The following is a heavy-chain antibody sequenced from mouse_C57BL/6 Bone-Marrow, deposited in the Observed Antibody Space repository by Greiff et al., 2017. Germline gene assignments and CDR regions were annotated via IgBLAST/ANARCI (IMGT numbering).Heavy chain of an antibody. CDR3: ARKRGSGWYFDV. J-gene: IGHJ1*03. D-gene: IGHD1-3*01. CDR2: LWSGGST. Sequence: VQLQESGPGLVQPSQSLSITCTVSGFSLTSYGVHWVRQSPGKGLEWLGVLWSGGSTDYNAAFISRLSISKDNSKSQVFFKMNSLQADDTAIYYCARKRGSGWYFDVWGTGTTVTVSS. V-gene: IGHV2-2*01. CDR1: GFSLTSYG.